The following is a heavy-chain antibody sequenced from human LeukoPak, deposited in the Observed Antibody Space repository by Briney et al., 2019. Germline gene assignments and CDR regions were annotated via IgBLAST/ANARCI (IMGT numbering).Heavy chain of an antibody. CDR2: IYYSGST. Sequence: PSETLSLTCTVSDGSISSSSYYWGWIRQSPGKGLEWIGRIYYSGSTYYNPSLKSRVTISVDTSKNQFSLKLSSVTAADTAVYYCARLAPRGSSWSSAFDIWGQGTMVTVSS. D-gene: IGHD6-13*01. CDR3: ARLAPRGSSWSSAFDI. V-gene: IGHV4-39*01. J-gene: IGHJ3*02. CDR1: DGSISSSSYY.